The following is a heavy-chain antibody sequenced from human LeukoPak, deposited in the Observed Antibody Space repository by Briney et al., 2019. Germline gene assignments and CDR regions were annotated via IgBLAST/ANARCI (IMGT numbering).Heavy chain of an antibody. CDR2: IYPSDSKR. D-gene: IGHD6-19*01. CDR3: ARQWGGSGQDYDY. CDR1: GYSFPSYW. Sequence: GESLKISCKGSGYSFPSYWIGWVRQVPGKGLEWMGIIYPSDSKRKYNPSFQGQVTMSVDESITTAYLQWSSLKASDTAIYFRARQWGGSGQDYDYWGQGTFVSVSS. J-gene: IGHJ4*02. V-gene: IGHV5-51*01.